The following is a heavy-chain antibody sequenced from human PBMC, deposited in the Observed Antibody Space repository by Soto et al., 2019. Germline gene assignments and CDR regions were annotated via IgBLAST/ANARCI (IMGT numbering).Heavy chain of an antibody. V-gene: IGHV4-34*01. D-gene: IGHD2-2*01. J-gene: IGHJ5*02. CDR1: GGSFSGYY. CDR2: INHSGST. CDR3: ARVRGRNIVVVPAAMYGQGWFDP. Sequence: SETLSLTCAVYGGSFSGYYWSWIRQPPGKGLEWIGEINHSGSTNYNPSLKSRVTISVDTSKNQFSLKLSSVTAADTAVYYCARVRGRNIVVVPAAMYGQGWFDPWGQGTLVTVSS.